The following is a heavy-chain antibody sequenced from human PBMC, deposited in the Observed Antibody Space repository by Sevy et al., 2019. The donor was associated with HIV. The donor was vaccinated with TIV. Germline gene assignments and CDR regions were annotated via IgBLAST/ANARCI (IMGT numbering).Heavy chain of an antibody. J-gene: IGHJ6*03. CDR3: TRDSPAFLQGIYYMDF. D-gene: IGHD3-10*01. V-gene: IGHV3-49*03. CDR1: GFTFGDYA. Sequence: GGSLRLSCTASGFTFGDYAMSWFRQAPGKGLEWVGFIRSNAYGGTTEYAASVKGRFTISRDDSKSIAYLQMNSLKTEDTAVYYCTRDSPAFLQGIYYMDFWGKGTTVTVSS. CDR2: IRSNAYGGTT.